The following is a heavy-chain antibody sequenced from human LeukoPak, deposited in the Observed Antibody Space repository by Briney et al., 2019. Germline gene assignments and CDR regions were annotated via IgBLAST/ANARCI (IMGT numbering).Heavy chain of an antibody. J-gene: IGHJ5*02. D-gene: IGHD3-10*01. CDR3: ARDLWFGEYSWFDP. CDR1: GGSISSGGYF. V-gene: IGHV4-31*03. Sequence: SETLSLTCTVSGGSISSGGYFWSWVRQHPGKGLEWIGYISHSGSTYYNPSLKSRVTISLDTSKDRFSLRLSSVTAADEAVYYCARDLWFGEYSWFDPWGQGTLVTVSS. CDR2: ISHSGST.